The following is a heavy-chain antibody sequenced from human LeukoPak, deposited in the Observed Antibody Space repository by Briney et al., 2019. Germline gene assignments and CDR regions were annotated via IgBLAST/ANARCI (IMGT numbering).Heavy chain of an antibody. CDR2: IYHTGTT. CDR1: GNSISSGYY. CDR3: ARKGRGPYGSVNGYFDY. V-gene: IGHV4-38-2*02. D-gene: IGHD3-10*01. J-gene: IGHJ4*02. Sequence: PSETLSLTCTVSGNSISSGYYWGWIRQPPGKGLEWIGIIYHTGTTYYNSSLKSRVTISVDTTKNQFSLKLKFVTAADTAVYYCARKGRGPYGSVNGYFDYWGEGTLVTVSS.